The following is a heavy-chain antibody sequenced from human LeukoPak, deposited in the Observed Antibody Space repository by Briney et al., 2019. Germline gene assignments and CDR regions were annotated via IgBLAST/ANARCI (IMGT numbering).Heavy chain of an antibody. CDR3: AKVYYGPGSYDNFDY. J-gene: IGHJ4*02. V-gene: IGHV3-30*02. D-gene: IGHD3-10*01. CDR2: IRYDGSNK. CDR1: GFTFSSYG. Sequence: GGSLRLSCAASGFTFSSYGMHWVRQAPGKGLEWVAFIRYDGSNKYYADSVKGRFTISRDNSKNTLYLQMNSLRAEDTAVYYCAKVYYGPGSYDNFDYWGQGTLVTVSS.